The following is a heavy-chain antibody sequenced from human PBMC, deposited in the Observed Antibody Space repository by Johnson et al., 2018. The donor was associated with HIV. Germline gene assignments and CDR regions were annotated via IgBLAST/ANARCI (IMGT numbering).Heavy chain of an antibody. V-gene: IGHV3-23*04. J-gene: IGHJ3*02. CDR3: AKLPGSGYYLDAFDI. CDR1: GFTFSSYA. Sequence: VQLVDSGGGVVRPGGSLRLSCAASGFTFSSYAMSWVRQAPGQGLECVSVISGSGGTTYYADSVNGRFTISRDNSKNTLYLQMNSLRAEDTAVYYCAKLPGSGYYLDAFDIWGQGTMVTVSS. D-gene: IGHD3-22*01. CDR2: ISGSGGTT.